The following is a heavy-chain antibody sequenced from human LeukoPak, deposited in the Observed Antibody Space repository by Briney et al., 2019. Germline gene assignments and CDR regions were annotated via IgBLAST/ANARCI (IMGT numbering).Heavy chain of an antibody. CDR1: GFTFSSHG. CDR2: ISYDGSDK. CDR3: ASSRDSSGYYTNY. Sequence: GRSLRLSCASSGFTFSSHGMHWVRQAPGKGLEWVAIISYDGSDKYYADSVKGRFTISRDNSKNTLYLQMNSLRAEDTAVYYCASSRDSSGYYTNYWGQGTLVTVSS. V-gene: IGHV3-30*03. D-gene: IGHD3-22*01. J-gene: IGHJ4*02.